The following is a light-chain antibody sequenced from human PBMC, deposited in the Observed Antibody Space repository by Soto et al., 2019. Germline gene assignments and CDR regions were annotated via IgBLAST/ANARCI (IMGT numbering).Light chain of an antibody. V-gene: IGKV1-6*01. CDR3: LQDNNYPLT. Sequence: IQITQSPSSLAAPVRDGVNFTCRASQPISSWLAWYQQKSGKAPKLLIYAASNLQSGVPSRFSGSGSGTDFTLTISGLQPEDVATYYCLQDNNYPLTFGGGTKVDI. J-gene: IGKJ4*01. CDR2: AAS. CDR1: QPISSW.